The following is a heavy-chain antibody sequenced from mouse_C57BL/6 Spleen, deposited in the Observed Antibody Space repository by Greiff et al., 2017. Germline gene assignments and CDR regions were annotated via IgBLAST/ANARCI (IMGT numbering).Heavy chain of an antibody. CDR3: ARSHYYGSRWYFDV. D-gene: IGHD1-1*01. CDR2: IYPGDGDT. J-gene: IGHJ1*03. CDR1: GYAFSSSW. V-gene: IGHV1-82*01. Sequence: QVQLQQSGPELVKPGASVKISCKASGYAFSSSWMNWVQQRPGKGLEWIGRIYPGDGDTNYNGKFKGKATLTADKSSSTAYMQLSSLTSEDSAVYFCARSHYYGSRWYFDVWGTGTTVTVSS.